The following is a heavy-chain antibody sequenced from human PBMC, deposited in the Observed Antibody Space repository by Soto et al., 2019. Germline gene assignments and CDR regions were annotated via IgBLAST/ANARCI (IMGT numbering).Heavy chain of an antibody. D-gene: IGHD2-15*01. V-gene: IGHV1-69*02. CDR3: ASVGPYCSGGSCYSDAFDI. CDR1: GGTFSSYT. J-gene: IGHJ3*02. CDR2: IIPILGIA. Sequence: ASVKVSCKASGGTFSSYTISWVRQAPGQGLEWMGRIIPILGIANYAQKFQGRVTITADKSTSTAYMELSSLRSEDTAVYYCASVGPYCSGGSCYSDAFDIWGQGTMVTVSS.